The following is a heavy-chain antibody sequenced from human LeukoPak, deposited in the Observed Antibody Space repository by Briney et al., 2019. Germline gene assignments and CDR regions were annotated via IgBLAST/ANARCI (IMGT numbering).Heavy chain of an antibody. CDR2: IYYSGST. Sequence: SETLSLTCTVSGGSISSGGYYWSWIRQHPGKGLEWIGYIYYSGSTYYNPSLKSRVTISVDTSKNQFSLKLSSVTAADTAVYYCARGELGTELYFDYWGQGTLVPVSS. D-gene: IGHD7-27*01. V-gene: IGHV4-31*03. CDR3: ARGELGTELYFDY. CDR1: GGSISSGGYY. J-gene: IGHJ4*02.